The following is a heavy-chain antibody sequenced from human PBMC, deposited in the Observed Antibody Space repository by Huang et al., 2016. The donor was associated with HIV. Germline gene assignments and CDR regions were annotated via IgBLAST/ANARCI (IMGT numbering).Heavy chain of an antibody. J-gene: IGHJ4*02. CDR2: MNPNTGNT. CDR1: GYTFTNYD. V-gene: IGHV1-8*02. CDR3: ARSAYGDLDY. D-gene: IGHD4-17*01. Sequence: QVHLVQSGAEVKKPGASVKVSCKASGYTFTNYDINWVRQAPRRGLEWMGWMNPNTGNTGFAQSFQGRVTMTRKTSITTAYMELTSLTSEDTAVYYCARSAYGDLDYWGLGTLVIVSS.